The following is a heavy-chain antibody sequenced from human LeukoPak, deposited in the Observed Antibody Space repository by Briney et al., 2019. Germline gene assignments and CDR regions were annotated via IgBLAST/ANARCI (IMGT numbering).Heavy chain of an antibody. CDR3: SRVTYYDSSGYHGNAFDI. CDR2: INPKSGGT. J-gene: IGHJ3*02. D-gene: IGHD3-22*01. V-gene: IGHV1-2*02. Sequence: ASVKVSCKASGYSFTGYYIHWVRQAPRQGLEWMGGINPKSGGTNYAQTFRGGITMTRDTSITTTYMELSRLRSDDTAVYYCSRVTYYDSSGYHGNAFDIWGQGTMVTVSS. CDR1: GYSFTGYY.